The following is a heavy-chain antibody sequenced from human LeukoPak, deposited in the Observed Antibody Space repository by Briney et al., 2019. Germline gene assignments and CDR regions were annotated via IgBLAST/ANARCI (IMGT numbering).Heavy chain of an antibody. CDR3: AKDIGAAAGGNYFDY. CDR2: ISGSGGST. D-gene: IGHD6-13*01. V-gene: IGHV3-23*01. CDR1: GFTFSSYG. Sequence: GGSLRLSCAASGFTFSSYGMSWVRQAPGKGLEWVSAISGSGGSTYYADSVKGRFTISRDNSKNSLYLQMNSLRTEDTALYYCAKDIGAAAGGNYFDYWGQGTLVTVSS. J-gene: IGHJ4*02.